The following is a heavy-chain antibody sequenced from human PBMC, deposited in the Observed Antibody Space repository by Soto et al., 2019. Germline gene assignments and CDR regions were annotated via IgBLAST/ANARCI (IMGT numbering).Heavy chain of an antibody. CDR3: ARDPWFGELDYYYGMDV. CDR1: GYTFTGYY. Sequence: ASVKVSCKASGYTFTGYYMHWVRQAPGQGLEWMGWINANSGGTNYAQKLQGRVTMTTDTSTSTAYMELRSLRSDDTAVYYCARDPWFGELDYYYGMDVWGQGTTVTVSS. D-gene: IGHD3-10*01. CDR2: INANSGGT. J-gene: IGHJ6*02. V-gene: IGHV1-2*02.